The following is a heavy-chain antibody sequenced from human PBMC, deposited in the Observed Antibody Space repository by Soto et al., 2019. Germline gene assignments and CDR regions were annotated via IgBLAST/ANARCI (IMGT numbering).Heavy chain of an antibody. CDR1: GFTFSNAW. CDR2: IKSKTDGGTT. J-gene: IGHJ4*02. Sequence: GGSLRLSCAASGFTFSNAWMSWVRQAPGKGLEWVGRIKSKTDGGTTDYAAPVKGRFTISRDDSKNTLYLQMNSLKTEDTAVYYCTTGVQLRWSIGLDYWGQGTLVTVSS. CDR3: TTGVQLRWSIGLDY. D-gene: IGHD1-1*01. V-gene: IGHV3-15*01.